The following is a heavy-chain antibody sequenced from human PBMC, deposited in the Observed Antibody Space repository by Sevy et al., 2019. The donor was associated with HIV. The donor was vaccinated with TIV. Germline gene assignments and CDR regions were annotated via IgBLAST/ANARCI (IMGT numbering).Heavy chain of an antibody. D-gene: IGHD3-3*01. Sequence: GGSLRLSCAASGFTFSDYSMHWVRQAPGKGLVWVSRINSDGSSTSYADSVKGRFTISRDNAKNTLYLQMNSLRAEDTAVYYCARVAGFSLSIRYYFDYWGQGTLVTVSS. CDR2: INSDGSST. CDR3: ARVAGFSLSIRYYFDY. CDR1: GFTFSDYS. V-gene: IGHV3-74*01. J-gene: IGHJ4*02.